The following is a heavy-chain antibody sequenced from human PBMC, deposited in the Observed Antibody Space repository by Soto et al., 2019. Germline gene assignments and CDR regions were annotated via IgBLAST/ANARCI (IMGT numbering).Heavy chain of an antibody. D-gene: IGHD1-26*01. V-gene: IGHV3-21*01. CDR3: VREDGKVGTNSAFDY. CDR2: INGRGNYI. J-gene: IGHJ4*02. CDR1: GFTFSTYT. Sequence: KSGGSLRLSCASSGFTFSTYTMNWVRQAPGKGLEWVSSINGRGNYIYYAESVKGRFTISRDNAKNSLYLQMDRLRAEDTALYYCVREDGKVGTNSAFDYWGLGVLVTVS.